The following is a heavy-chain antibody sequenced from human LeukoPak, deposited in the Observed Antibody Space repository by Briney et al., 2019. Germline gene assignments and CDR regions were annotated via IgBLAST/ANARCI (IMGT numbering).Heavy chain of an antibody. CDR3: VTATYCSGGSCYFDY. CDR1: GFSFSSYW. D-gene: IGHD2-15*01. J-gene: IGHJ4*02. V-gene: IGHV3-23*01. CDR2: ISGSGGST. Sequence: PGGSLRLSCAASGFSFSSYWMHWVRQAPGKGLEWVSAISGSGGSTYYADSVKGRFTISRDNSKNTLYLQMNSLRAEDTAVYYCVTATYCSGGSCYFDYWGQGTLVTVSS.